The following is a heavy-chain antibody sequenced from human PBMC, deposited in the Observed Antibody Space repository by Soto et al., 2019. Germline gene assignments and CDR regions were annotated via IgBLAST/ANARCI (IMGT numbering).Heavy chain of an antibody. D-gene: IGHD2-8*01. Sequence: EVQLLESGGDLVHPGGTLKLSFGGSGYPFGSYAKKWVRQAPGKGLEWVSAIGPFEAHAPAYAASVKGRFTISRDNSRNILFLQMTNLRAGDTGVYYCARDAIPYNGRDDAFDLWGQGTVVTVSS. CDR1: GYPFGSYA. V-gene: IGHV3-23*01. J-gene: IGHJ3*01. CDR2: IGPFEAHAP. CDR3: ARDAIPYNGRDDAFDL.